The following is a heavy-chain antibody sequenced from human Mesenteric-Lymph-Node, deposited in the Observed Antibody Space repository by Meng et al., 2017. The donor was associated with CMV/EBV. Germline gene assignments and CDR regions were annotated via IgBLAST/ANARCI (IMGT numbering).Heavy chain of an antibody. Sequence: ASVKVSCKASGYSFTDYYMQWVRQAPGQGLEWMGWINPKSGDTKYAEKFKGRVTMTRDTSINTAYMQLSRLRSDDTAVYYCARSGIVVVPSPNAFDIWGQGTMVTVSS. V-gene: IGHV1-2*02. CDR2: INPKSGDT. CDR1: GYSFTDYY. J-gene: IGHJ3*02. CDR3: ARSGIVVVPSPNAFDI. D-gene: IGHD2-2*01.